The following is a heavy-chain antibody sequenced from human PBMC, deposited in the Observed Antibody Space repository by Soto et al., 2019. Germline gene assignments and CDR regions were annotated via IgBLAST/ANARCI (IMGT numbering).Heavy chain of an antibody. Sequence: QVQLQESGPGLVKPSETLSLTCTVSGGSVNSGNYYWSWIRQPPGKGLEWIGYMYNSGSSDYSPSLKSRVTISVDTSKNHFSLMLSSVTAADTAVYYCASGSSASAYIDYWGQGTLVTVSS. J-gene: IGHJ4*02. D-gene: IGHD6-13*01. CDR3: ASGSSASAYIDY. CDR1: GGSVNSGNYY. CDR2: MYNSGSS. V-gene: IGHV4-61*01.